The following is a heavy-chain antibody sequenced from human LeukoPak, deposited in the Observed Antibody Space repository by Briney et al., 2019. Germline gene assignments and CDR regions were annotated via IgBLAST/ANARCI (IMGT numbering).Heavy chain of an antibody. Sequence: GGSLRLSCAASGFTFGNYAMSWVRQAPGKGLEWVSGISGSGDSTYYADSVKGRFTISRDNSKNTLYVQMNSLRAEDTAVYYCAKDWSSGVSGYLISFDFWGQGTLVTVSS. CDR3: AKDWSSGVSGYLISFDF. D-gene: IGHD3-22*01. J-gene: IGHJ4*02. V-gene: IGHV3-23*01. CDR2: ISGSGDST. CDR1: GFTFGNYA.